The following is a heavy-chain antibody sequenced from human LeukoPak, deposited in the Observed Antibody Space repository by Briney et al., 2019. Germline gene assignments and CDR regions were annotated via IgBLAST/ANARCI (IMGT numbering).Heavy chain of an antibody. Sequence: SGPTLVKPTQTLTLTCTFSGFSLGRSGVGVGWIRQPPGKALEWLALIYWDDDKRYSPSLKSRLTITKDTSKNQVVLTMTNMDPVDTATYYCAHSYCSGGSCYHLDYWGQGTLVTVSS. D-gene: IGHD2-15*01. CDR3: AHSYCSGGSCYHLDY. V-gene: IGHV2-5*02. CDR1: GFSLGRSGVG. J-gene: IGHJ4*02. CDR2: IYWDDDK.